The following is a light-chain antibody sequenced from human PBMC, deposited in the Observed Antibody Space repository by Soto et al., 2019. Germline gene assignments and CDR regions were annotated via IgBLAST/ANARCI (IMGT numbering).Light chain of an antibody. CDR1: QSISSY. CDR2: AAS. Sequence: DIQMTQSPSSLSASVGDRVTITCRASQSISSYLNWYQVKPGKAPKLQIYAASNLQSGVPSRFSGSGSGTDFTLTIRSLQPEDFATYFCQQSYSSPWTFGQGTKVDIK. CDR3: QQSYSSPWT. J-gene: IGKJ1*01. V-gene: IGKV1-39*01.